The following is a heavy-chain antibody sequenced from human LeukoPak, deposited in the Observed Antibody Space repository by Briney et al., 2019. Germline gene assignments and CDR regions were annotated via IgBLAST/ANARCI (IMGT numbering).Heavy chain of an antibody. CDR3: AKLTLTDNWFDP. Sequence: GASVKVSCKASGYTFTSYYMHWVRQAPGQGLEWMGIINPSGGSTSYAQEFQGRVTMTRDTSTSTAYMELRSLRSDDTAVYYCAKLTLTDNWFDPWGQGTPVTVSS. CDR1: GYTFTSYY. J-gene: IGHJ5*02. V-gene: IGHV1-46*01. D-gene: IGHD2-15*01. CDR2: INPSGGST.